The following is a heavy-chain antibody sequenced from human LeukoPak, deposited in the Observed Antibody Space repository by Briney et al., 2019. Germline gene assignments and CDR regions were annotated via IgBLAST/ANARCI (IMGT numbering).Heavy chain of an antibody. CDR3: AREIVSSGLDAWFDP. CDR1: GGSISSYY. CDR2: IYYSGST. J-gene: IGHJ5*02. V-gene: IGHV4-59*01. D-gene: IGHD6-19*01. Sequence: PSETLSLTCTVSGGSISSYYWSWIRQPPGKGLEWIGYIYYSGSTNYNPSLKSRVTISVDTSKNQFSLKLSSVTAADTAVYYCAREIVSSGLDAWFDPWGQGTLVTVSS.